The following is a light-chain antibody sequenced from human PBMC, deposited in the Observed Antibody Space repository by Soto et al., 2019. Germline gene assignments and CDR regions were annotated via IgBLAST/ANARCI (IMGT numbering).Light chain of an antibody. CDR3: QVWDSSSDHVV. Sequence: ELTQPPSVSVAPGKTARITCGGNNIGSKSVHWYQQKPGQAPVLVIYYDSDRPSGIPERFSGSNSGNTATLTISRVEAGDEADYYCQVWDSSSDHVVFGGGTTVTVL. CDR1: NIGSKS. V-gene: IGLV3-21*04. CDR2: YDS. J-gene: IGLJ2*01.